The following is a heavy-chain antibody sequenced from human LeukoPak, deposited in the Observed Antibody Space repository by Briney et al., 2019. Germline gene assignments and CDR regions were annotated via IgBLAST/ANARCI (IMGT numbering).Heavy chain of an antibody. Sequence: GASVKVSCKASGGTFSSYAISWVRQAPGQGLEWMGGIIPIFGTANYAQKFQGRVTITADESTSTAYMELSSLRSEDTAVYYCARDEDEYYYDSSGYYWGQGTLVTVSS. V-gene: IGHV1-69*13. J-gene: IGHJ4*02. D-gene: IGHD3-22*01. CDR2: IIPIFGTA. CDR3: ARDEDEYYYDSSGYY. CDR1: GGTFSSYA.